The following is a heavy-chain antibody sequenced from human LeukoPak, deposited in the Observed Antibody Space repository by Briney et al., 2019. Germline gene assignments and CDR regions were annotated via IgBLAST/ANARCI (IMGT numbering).Heavy chain of an antibody. CDR3: ARGDGYRPYYFDY. D-gene: IGHD5-24*01. V-gene: IGHV1-69*05. J-gene: IGHJ4*02. Sequence: SVKVSCKASGGTFSSYAISWVRQAPGQGLEWMGRIIPIFGTANYAQKFQGRVTITTDESTSTAYMELSSLRSEDTAVYYCARGDGYRPYYFDYWGQGTLVTVSS. CDR2: IIPIFGTA. CDR1: GGTFSSYA.